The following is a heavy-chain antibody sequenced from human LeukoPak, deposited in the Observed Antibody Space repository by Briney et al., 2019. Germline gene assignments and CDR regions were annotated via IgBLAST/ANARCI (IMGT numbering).Heavy chain of an antibody. CDR1: GGSFSGYY. Sequence: LSLTCAVYGGSFSGYYWSWVRQAPGKGLEWVAVISYDGSNKYYADSVKGRFTISRDNSKNTLYLQMNSLRAEDTAVYYCARDGPTGKTPYYYDSSGYPRGYFDYWGQGTLVTVSS. CDR2: ISYDGSNK. V-gene: IGHV3-30-3*01. CDR3: ARDGPTGKTPYYYDSSGYPRGYFDY. J-gene: IGHJ4*02. D-gene: IGHD3-22*01.